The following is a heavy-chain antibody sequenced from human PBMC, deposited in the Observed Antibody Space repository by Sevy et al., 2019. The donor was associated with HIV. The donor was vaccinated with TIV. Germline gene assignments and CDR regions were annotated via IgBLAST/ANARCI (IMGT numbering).Heavy chain of an antibody. Sequence: GGSLRLSCAASGFTFSSYSMNWVRQAPGKGLEWVSSISSSSSYIYYADSVKGRFTISRDNAKNSLYLQMNSLRAEDTAVYYCARDELRYFDWLPLYYGMDVWGLGTTVTVSS. CDR1: GFTFSSYS. D-gene: IGHD3-9*01. CDR3: ARDELRYFDWLPLYYGMDV. V-gene: IGHV3-21*01. J-gene: IGHJ6*02. CDR2: ISSSSSYI.